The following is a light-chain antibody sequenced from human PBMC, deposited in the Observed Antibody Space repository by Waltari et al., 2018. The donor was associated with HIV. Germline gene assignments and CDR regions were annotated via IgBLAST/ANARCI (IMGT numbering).Light chain of an antibody. V-gene: IGKV3-15*01. J-gene: IGKJ1*01. CDR1: QSVGNS. Sequence: EIVLTQSPGSLSVSPGERATLSCRASQSVGNSLAWYQHKPGQASRRLIYGASTRAAGIPPRFSGSGSGTQFTLTISRLQSEDFAVYYCQHYDNWPPWTFGQGTKVEIK. CDR3: QHYDNWPPWT. CDR2: GAS.